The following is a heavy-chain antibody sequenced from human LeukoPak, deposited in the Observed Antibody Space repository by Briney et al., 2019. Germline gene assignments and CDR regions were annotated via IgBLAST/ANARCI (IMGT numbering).Heavy chain of an antibody. J-gene: IGHJ4*02. CDR2: ISSSGSTI. CDR1: GFTFSSYE. CDR3: ARDYLSGGGFDY. D-gene: IGHD3-10*01. Sequence: GGSLRLSCAASGFTFSSYEMNWVCQAPGKGLEWVSYISSSGSTIYYADSVKGRFTISRDNAKNSLYLQMNSLRAEDTAVYYCARDYLSGGGFDYWGQGTLVTVSS. V-gene: IGHV3-48*03.